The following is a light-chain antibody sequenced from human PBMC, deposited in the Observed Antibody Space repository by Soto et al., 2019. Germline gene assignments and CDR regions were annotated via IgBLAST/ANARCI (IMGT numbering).Light chain of an antibody. CDR1: RSNIGTNA. CDR3: AAWADSLNVLYV. CDR2: NNN. Sequence: QSVLTQPPSASATPGQSVTISCSGSRSNIGTNAVNWYQQLPGTAPRLLIYNNNQRPSGVPDRFSGSKSGTSASLAISGLQSDDDATYFCAAWADSLNVLYVFGTGTKLTVL. J-gene: IGLJ1*01. V-gene: IGLV1-44*01.